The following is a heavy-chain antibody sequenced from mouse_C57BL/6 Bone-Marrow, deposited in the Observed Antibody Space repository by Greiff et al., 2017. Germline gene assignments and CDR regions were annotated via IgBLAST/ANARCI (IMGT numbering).Heavy chain of an antibody. V-gene: IGHV1-55*01. J-gene: IGHJ2*01. D-gene: IGHD2-3*01. CDR1: GYTFTSYW. CDR3: ARDGGWLLYFDY. Sequence: VQLQQPGAELVKPGASVKMSCKASGYTFTSYWITWVKQRPGQGLEWIGDIYPGSGSTNYNEKFKSKATLTVDTSSSTAYMELNSLTSEDSAVYYCARDGGWLLYFDYWGQGTTLTVSS. CDR2: IYPGSGST.